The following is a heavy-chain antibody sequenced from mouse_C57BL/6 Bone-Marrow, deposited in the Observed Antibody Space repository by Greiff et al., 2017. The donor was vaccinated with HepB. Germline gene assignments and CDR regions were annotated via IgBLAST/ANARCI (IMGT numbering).Heavy chain of an antibody. CDR2: IYPRSGNT. CDR1: GYTFTSYG. D-gene: IGHD1-1*01. CDR3: AREGVFYYGSSDAMDY. V-gene: IGHV1-81*01. Sequence: QVQLQQSGAELARPGASVKLSCKASGYTFTSYGISWVKQRTGQGLEWIGEIYPRSGNTYYNEKFKGKATLTADKSSSTAYMELRSLTSEDSAVYFCAREGVFYYGSSDAMDYWGQGTSVTVSS. J-gene: IGHJ4*01.